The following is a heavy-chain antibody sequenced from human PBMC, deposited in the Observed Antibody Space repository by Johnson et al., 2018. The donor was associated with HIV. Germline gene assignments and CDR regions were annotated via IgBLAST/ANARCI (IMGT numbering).Heavy chain of an antibody. D-gene: IGHD4-17*01. J-gene: IGHJ3*02. CDR2: ISYDASNK. Sequence: QVQLVESGGGVVQPGGSLRLSCAASAFTFSSYAMHWVRQAPGKGLEWVAVISYDASNKYYADSVKGRFTISRDNSKNTLYLQMNSLRTEDTAVYYCARGEDGVDAFDIWGQGTMVTVSS. V-gene: IGHV3-30*04. CDR1: AFTFSSYA. CDR3: ARGEDGVDAFDI.